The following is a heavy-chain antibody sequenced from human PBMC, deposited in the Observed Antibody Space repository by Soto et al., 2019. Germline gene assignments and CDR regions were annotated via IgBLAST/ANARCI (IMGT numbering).Heavy chain of an antibody. CDR2: IYYSGST. D-gene: IGHD3-22*01. CDR1: GGSISSSSYY. V-gene: IGHV4-39*01. J-gene: IGHJ6*02. Sequence: PSETLSLTCTGSGGSISSSSYYWGWIRQPPGKGLEWIGSIYYSGSTYYNPSLKSRVTISVDTSKNQFSLKLSSVTAADTAVYYCARQYYDSSGYYDYHYYGMDVWGQGTTVTVS. CDR3: ARQYYDSSGYYDYHYYGMDV.